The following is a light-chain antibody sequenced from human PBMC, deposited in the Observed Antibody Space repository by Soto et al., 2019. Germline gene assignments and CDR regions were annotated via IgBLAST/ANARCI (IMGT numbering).Light chain of an antibody. Sequence: EIVLTQSPGTLSLSPGERATLSCRASQSVSGSYLAWYQQKPGQAPRPLIYGASSRATGIPDRFSGSGSGTDFTLTISRLEPEDFAVYYCQQYGSSPLTFGGGTKVDI. J-gene: IGKJ4*01. CDR3: QQYGSSPLT. V-gene: IGKV3-20*01. CDR1: QSVSGSY. CDR2: GAS.